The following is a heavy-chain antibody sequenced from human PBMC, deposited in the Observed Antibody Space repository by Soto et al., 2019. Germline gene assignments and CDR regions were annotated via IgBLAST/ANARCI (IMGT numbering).Heavy chain of an antibody. CDR1: GYMSTSYH. V-gene: IGHV1-46*01. CDR2: INPSGGST. CDR3: ASPHEGQSYYNGVDV. Sequence: EASVKVSCKASGYMSTSYHVHWVRQAPGQGLEWMGLINPSGGSTTHAQKFQGRLTMTRDSSTNIVHMELSSLRFEDTAVYFCASPHEGQSYYNGVDVWGQGTTVTVSS. J-gene: IGHJ6*02.